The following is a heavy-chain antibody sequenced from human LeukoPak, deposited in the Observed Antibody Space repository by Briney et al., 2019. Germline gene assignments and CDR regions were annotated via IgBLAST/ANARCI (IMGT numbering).Heavy chain of an antibody. CDR1: GFTLSSYA. CDR2: ISGSGGST. CDR3: AKVGNGRVTAIGIPDY. D-gene: IGHD2-21*02. J-gene: IGHJ4*02. Sequence: GGSLRLSCAASGFTLSSYAMSWVRQAPGKGLEWVSAISGSGGSTYYADSVKGRFTISRGNSKNTLYLQMNSLRAEDTAVYYCAKVGNGRVTAIGIPDYWGQGTLVTVSS. V-gene: IGHV3-23*01.